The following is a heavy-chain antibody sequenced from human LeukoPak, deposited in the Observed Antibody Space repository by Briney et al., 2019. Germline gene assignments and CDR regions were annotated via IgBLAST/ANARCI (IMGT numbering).Heavy chain of an antibody. CDR2: ISYSGST. D-gene: IGHD3-22*01. Sequence: PSETLSLTCIVSGGSITTNYYWGWIRQPPGKGLEWIGSISYSGSTYYNPSLKSRVTISVDTSKNQFSLKLTSVTAADTAVYYCARELVLTTYNWFDPWGQGTLVTVSS. V-gene: IGHV4-39*07. CDR1: GGSITTNYY. CDR3: ARELVLTTYNWFDP. J-gene: IGHJ5*02.